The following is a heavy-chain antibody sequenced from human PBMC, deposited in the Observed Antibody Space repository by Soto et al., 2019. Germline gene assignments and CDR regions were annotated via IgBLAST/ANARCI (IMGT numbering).Heavy chain of an antibody. V-gene: IGHV3-30*18. CDR2: VSFDGSKK. D-gene: IGHD3-10*01. Sequence: QEQLVESGGGVVQPGRSLRLSCVVSGFTFSTYGMHWVRQAPGKGLEWVAVVSFDGSKKYTTDSVKGRFTISRDNSKNTLHLKMNNLRPDDTAVYYCAKDMVHMGMVFYLWGQGTLVTVSS. CDR1: GFTFSTYG. J-gene: IGHJ5*02. CDR3: AKDMVHMGMVFYL.